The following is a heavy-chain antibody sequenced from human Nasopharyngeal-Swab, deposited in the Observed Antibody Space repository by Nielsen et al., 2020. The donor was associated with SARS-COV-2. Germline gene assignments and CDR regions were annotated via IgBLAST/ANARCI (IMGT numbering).Heavy chain of an antibody. V-gene: IGHV3-48*02. D-gene: IGHD5-18*01. CDR2: ISSSSSTI. J-gene: IGHJ4*02. Sequence: WIRQPPGKRLEWVSYISSSSSTIYYADSVKGRFTISRDNAKNSLYLQMNSLRDEDTAVYYCARRDTAMVLTDYWGRGTLVTVSS. CDR3: ARRDTAMVLTDY.